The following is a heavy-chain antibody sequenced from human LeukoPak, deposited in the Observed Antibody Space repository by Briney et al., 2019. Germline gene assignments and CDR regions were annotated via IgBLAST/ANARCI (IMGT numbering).Heavy chain of an antibody. CDR3: ASGAITPEYFQH. Sequence: ASVKVSCKASGGTFSSYAISWVRQAPGQGLEWMGWISAYNGNTNYAQKLQGRVTMTTDTSTSTAYMELRSLRSDDTAVYYCASGAITPEYFQHWGQGTLVTVSS. CDR1: GGTFSSYA. V-gene: IGHV1-18*01. J-gene: IGHJ1*01. CDR2: ISAYNGNT. D-gene: IGHD2-21*01.